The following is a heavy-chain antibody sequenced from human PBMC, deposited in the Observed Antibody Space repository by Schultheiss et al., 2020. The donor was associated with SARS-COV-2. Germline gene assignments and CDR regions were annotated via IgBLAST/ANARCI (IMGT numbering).Heavy chain of an antibody. CDR2: MNPNSGGT. J-gene: IGHJ5*02. CDR1: GGTFSSYA. V-gene: IGHV1-2*02. Sequence: ASVKVSCKASGGTFSSYAISWVRQAPGQGPEWMGWMNPNSGGTNYAQKFQGRVTMTRDTSISTAYMELSRLRSDDTAVYYCARAGRGTVPNAGWFDPWGQGTLVTVSS. CDR3: ARAGRGTVPNAGWFDP. D-gene: IGHD4-17*01.